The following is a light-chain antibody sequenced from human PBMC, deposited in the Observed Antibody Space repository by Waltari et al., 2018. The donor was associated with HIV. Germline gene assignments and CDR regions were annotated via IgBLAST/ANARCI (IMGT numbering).Light chain of an antibody. J-gene: IGKJ5*01. CDR1: QSVATD. CDR3: QQRSFPIT. Sequence: EIMLTQSPATLSLSPGKRATLSCRARQSVATDLAWFQQKPGQAPRLLIYDASNRATGVPARFGGSGSGTDFTLTISRMEPEYFGVYYCQQRSFPITFGQGTRLEI. CDR2: DAS. V-gene: IGKV3-11*01.